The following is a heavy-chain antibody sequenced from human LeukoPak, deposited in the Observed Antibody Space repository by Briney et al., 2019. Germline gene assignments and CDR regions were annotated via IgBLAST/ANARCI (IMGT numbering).Heavy chain of an antibody. CDR2: ISSNGGST. Sequence: GGSLRLSCAAPGFTFSNYAMTWVRQAPGKGLEYVSVISSNGGSTYYANSVKGRFTISRDNSKNTLYLQMNSLRAEDTAVYYCAKDLKRRSSWYYFDYWGQGTLVTVSS. CDR3: AKDLKRRSSWYYFDY. J-gene: IGHJ4*02. D-gene: IGHD6-13*01. V-gene: IGHV3-64*01. CDR1: GFTFSNYA.